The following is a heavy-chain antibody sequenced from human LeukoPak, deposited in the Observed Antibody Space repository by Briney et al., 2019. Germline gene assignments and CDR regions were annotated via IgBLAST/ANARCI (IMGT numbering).Heavy chain of an antibody. CDR2: ISASGGST. V-gene: IGHV3-23*01. J-gene: IGHJ4*02. CDR1: GFTFSSYA. D-gene: IGHD2-8*01. CDR3: ARGPVYASDY. Sequence: PGGSLRLSCAASGFTFSSYAMSWVRQAPGKGLEWVSGISASGGSTYYADSVKGRFTISRDNAKNSLYLQMNSLRAEDTAVYYCARGPVYASDYWGQGTLVTVSS.